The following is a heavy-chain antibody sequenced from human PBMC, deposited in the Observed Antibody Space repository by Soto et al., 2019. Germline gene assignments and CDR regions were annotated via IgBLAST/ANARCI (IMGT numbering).Heavy chain of an antibody. CDR2: INPNSGGT. Sequence: ASVKVSCKASGYTFTGYYMHWVRQAPGQGLEWMGWINPNSGGTNYAQKFQGWVTVTRDTSISTAYMELSRLRSDDTAVYYCARDLRPYCSSTSCYIGGAGNYYYYGMDVWGQGTTVTVSS. V-gene: IGHV1-2*04. CDR1: GYTFTGYY. J-gene: IGHJ6*02. D-gene: IGHD2-2*02. CDR3: ARDLRPYCSSTSCYIGGAGNYYYYGMDV.